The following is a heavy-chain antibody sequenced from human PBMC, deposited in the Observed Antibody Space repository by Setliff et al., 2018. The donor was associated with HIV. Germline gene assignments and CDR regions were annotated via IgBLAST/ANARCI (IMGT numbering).Heavy chain of an antibody. CDR3: ARAMSSSWYIDGFDI. CDR1: GGSISGGVHY. D-gene: IGHD6-13*01. V-gene: IGHV4-31*01. CDR2: IHYSGST. J-gene: IGHJ3*02. Sequence: SETLSLTCTVSGGSISGGVHYWSWIRRHPGKGPEWIGYIHYSGSTYYNPSLKSQVTISVDTSKNRLSLKPSSVTAADAAVYYCARAMSSSWYIDGFDIWGQGTVVTVSS.